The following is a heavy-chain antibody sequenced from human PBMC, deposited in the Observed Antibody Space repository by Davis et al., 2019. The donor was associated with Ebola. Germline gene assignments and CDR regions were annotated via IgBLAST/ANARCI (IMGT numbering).Heavy chain of an antibody. CDR3: ARQESLYGSSDY. CDR1: GYTFTSYW. CDR2: IYPGDSDT. D-gene: IGHD2/OR15-2a*01. V-gene: IGHV5-51*01. J-gene: IGHJ4*02. Sequence: GESLTISCNGSGYTFTSYWIGWVRQMPGKGLECMGIIYPGDSDTRYSPSFEGQVTISVDRSISTAYLQWSSLKASDIAMYYCARQESLYGSSDYWGQGTLVTVSS.